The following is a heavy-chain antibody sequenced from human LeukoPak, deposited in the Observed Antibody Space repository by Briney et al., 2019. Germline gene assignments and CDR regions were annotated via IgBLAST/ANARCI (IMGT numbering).Heavy chain of an antibody. J-gene: IGHJ4*02. V-gene: IGHV3-23*01. Sequence: GGSLRLACTASGFSFDTYAMNWVRQVPGKGLEWVSGISGSGGNSYYADSVKGRFTISRDNSKNTLYLQMNSLRAEDTAVYYCARGPGGYHNTGGQGTLVTVSS. CDR1: GFSFDTYA. CDR3: ARGPGGYHNT. CDR2: ISGSGGNS. D-gene: IGHD5-12*01.